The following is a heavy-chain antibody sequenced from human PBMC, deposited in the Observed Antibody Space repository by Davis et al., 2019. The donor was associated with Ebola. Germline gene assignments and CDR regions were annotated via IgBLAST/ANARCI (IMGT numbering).Heavy chain of an antibody. CDR3: ARPKDQIVGATTTYFDY. Sequence: AASVKVSCKASGYTFTGYYIHWLRQAPGQGLEWMGRIRPKSGGTDIAQKFQGRVTMTTDTSSTTAFMQVTRLNSDDTAVYYCARPKDQIVGATTTYFDYWGQGSLVTVSS. V-gene: IGHV1-2*06. J-gene: IGHJ4*02. D-gene: IGHD1-26*01. CDR1: GYTFTGYY. CDR2: IRPKSGGT.